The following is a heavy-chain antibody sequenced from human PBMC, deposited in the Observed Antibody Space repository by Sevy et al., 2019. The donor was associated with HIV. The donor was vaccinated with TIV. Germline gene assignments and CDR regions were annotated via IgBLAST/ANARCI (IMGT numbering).Heavy chain of an antibody. J-gene: IGHJ4*02. CDR3: VRAIAADGSF. CDR1: GFTLNNYW. CDR2: IEQDGSVK. V-gene: IGHV3-7*01. Sequence: GGSLRLSCAASGFTLNNYWMNWVRQAPGKGLEWVANIEQDGSVKYYVDSVKGRFTISRDNARNLVFLQMNSLRVEDTALYYCVRAIAADGSFWGQGTLVTVSS. D-gene: IGHD6-13*01.